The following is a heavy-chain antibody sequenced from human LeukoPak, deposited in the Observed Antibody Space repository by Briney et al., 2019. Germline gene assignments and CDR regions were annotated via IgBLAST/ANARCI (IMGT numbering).Heavy chain of an antibody. D-gene: IGHD5-24*01. Sequence: PSETLSLTCTVSGGSISSYYWSWIRQPPGKGLEWIGYIYYSGSTNYNPSLKSRVTISVDTSKNQFSLKLSSVTAADTAVYYCARGERWLQPFFDYWGQGTLVTVSS. J-gene: IGHJ4*02. CDR3: ARGERWLQPFFDY. CDR2: IYYSGST. V-gene: IGHV4-59*01. CDR1: GGSISSYY.